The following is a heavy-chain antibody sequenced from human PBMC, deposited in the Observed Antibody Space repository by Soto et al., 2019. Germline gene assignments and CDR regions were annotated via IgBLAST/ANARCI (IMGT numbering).Heavy chain of an antibody. D-gene: IGHD1-26*01. CDR3: ASDLVGASDSYGLDV. V-gene: IGHV3-33*01. CDR1: GFTFSNYG. CDR2: IWHDGNNK. J-gene: IGHJ6*02. Sequence: GGSLRLSCAASGFTFSNYGMHWVRRAPGKGLEWVAIIWHDGNNKYYADSVRGRFIISRDNSKNRLYLQMNSLRAEDTAVYYCASDLVGASDSYGLDVWGQGTPVTVSS.